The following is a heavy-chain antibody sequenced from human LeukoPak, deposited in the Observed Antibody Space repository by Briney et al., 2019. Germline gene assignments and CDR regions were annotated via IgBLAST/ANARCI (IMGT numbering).Heavy chain of an antibody. D-gene: IGHD5-18*01. CDR3: AKETPTYSYGPRYFDY. J-gene: IGHJ4*02. Sequence: GGSLRLSCAASGFTFSSCAMSWVRQAPGKGLEWVSAISGSGGSTYYADSVKGRFTISRDNSKNTLYLQMNSLRAEDTAVYYCAKETPTYSYGPRYFDYWGQGTLVTVSS. CDR1: GFTFSSCA. CDR2: ISGSGGST. V-gene: IGHV3-23*01.